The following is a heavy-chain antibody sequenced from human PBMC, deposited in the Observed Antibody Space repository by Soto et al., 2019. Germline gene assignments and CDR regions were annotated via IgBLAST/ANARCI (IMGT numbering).Heavy chain of an antibody. Sequence: EVQLVESGGGLVQPGGSLRLSCAASGFTFSTYWMSWVRQAPGKGLEWVANIKQDGSEKYYVDSVKGRFTISRDNAKNSLLSQNDSLGGEDTAVYYRARGGRGRGGYADSFYIWGQGAGVTVSS. CDR2: IKQDGSEK. CDR1: GFTFSTYW. V-gene: IGHV3-7*03. J-gene: IGHJ3*02. CDR3: ARGGRGRGGYADSFYI. D-gene: IGHD2-15*01.